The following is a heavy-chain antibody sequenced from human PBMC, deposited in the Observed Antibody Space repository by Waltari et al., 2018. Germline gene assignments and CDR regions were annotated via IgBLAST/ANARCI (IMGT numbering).Heavy chain of an antibody. D-gene: IGHD3-9*01. CDR1: GGSFSGYY. CDR3: ARGQRYFDWLLYYYYGMDV. CDR2: INHSGST. J-gene: IGHJ6*02. Sequence: QVQLQQWGAGLLKPSETLSLTCAVYGGSFSGYYWSWIRQPPGKGLEWIGEINHSGSTNYNPSLKSRVTISVDTSKNQFSLKLSSVTAADTAVYYCARGQRYFDWLLYYYYGMDVWGQGTTVTVSS. V-gene: IGHV4-34*01.